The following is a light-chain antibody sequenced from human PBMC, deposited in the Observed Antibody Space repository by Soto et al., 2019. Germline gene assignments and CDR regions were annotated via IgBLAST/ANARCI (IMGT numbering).Light chain of an antibody. J-gene: IGKJ5*01. V-gene: IGKV1-5*01. Sequence: IQTSQSPSTLSASVGDTVTITCWASQSISSWLAWYQQKPGKAPKLLIYDASRLESGVPSRFSGSGSETDFPLTISRLEPADFALYYCQQYGSSAPITFGQAPRLEI. CDR1: QSISSW. CDR2: DAS. CDR3: QQYGSSAPIT.